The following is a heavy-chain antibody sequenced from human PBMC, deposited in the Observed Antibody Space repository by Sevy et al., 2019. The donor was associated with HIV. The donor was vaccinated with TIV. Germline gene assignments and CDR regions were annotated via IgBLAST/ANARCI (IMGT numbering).Heavy chain of an antibody. Sequence: ASVKVSCKVSGYTLTKLSIHWVRQAPGKGLEWMGNSDPQHGETIYAQNFQGRVTMTEDTSTDTASMELSSLTSEDTALHYCEVVGLRYFSGSRFYQGDWFDPWGQGTLVTVSS. CDR2: SDPQHGET. D-gene: IGHD2-15*01. J-gene: IGHJ5*02. V-gene: IGHV1-24*01. CDR3: EVVGLRYFSGSRFYQGDWFDP. CDR1: GYTLTKLS.